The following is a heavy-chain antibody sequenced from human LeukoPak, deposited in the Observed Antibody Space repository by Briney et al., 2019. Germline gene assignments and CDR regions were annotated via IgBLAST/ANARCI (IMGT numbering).Heavy chain of an antibody. J-gene: IGHJ4*02. D-gene: IGHD2-15*01. Sequence: GGSLRLSCAASGFTFSSYGMHWVRQAPGKGLEWVAVIWYDGSNKYYADSVKGRFTISRDNSKNTLYLQMNSLRAEDTAVYYCAKDNKERGYCSGGSCYSMALDYWGQGNLVTVSS. CDR1: GFTFSSYG. CDR2: IWYDGSNK. CDR3: AKDNKERGYCSGGSCYSMALDY. V-gene: IGHV3-30*02.